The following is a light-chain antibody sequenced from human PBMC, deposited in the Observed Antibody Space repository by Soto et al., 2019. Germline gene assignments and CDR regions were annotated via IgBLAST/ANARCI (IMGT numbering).Light chain of an antibody. CDR3: QQRSNWPPT. Sequence: EIVLPHSPGTLSLSPGERATPSGRASQSVSSSYLAWYPQKPGQAPRPLLYDVSKRAPGIPARFSGSGSGTDXNLNIASLEPEDSAIYFCQQRSNWPPTFGQGTRLEIK. CDR2: DVS. J-gene: IGKJ5*01. V-gene: IGKV3D-20*02. CDR1: QSVSSSY.